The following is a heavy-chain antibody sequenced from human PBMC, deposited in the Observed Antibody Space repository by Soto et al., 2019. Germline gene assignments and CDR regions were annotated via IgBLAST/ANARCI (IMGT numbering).Heavy chain of an antibody. CDR3: ARQPYDSTGYYYGA. D-gene: IGHD3-22*01. V-gene: IGHV4-39*01. CDR1: GGSFSSSTYY. Sequence: PSETLPLSCTVSGGSFSSSTYYWGWIRQPPGKGLEWIGSMYSGGNTYYNPSLKSRVTVSVGTSKNHFSLKLTSVTAADTAMYYCARQPYDSTGYYYGAWGQGTLVTVSS. J-gene: IGHJ5*02. CDR2: MYSGGNT.